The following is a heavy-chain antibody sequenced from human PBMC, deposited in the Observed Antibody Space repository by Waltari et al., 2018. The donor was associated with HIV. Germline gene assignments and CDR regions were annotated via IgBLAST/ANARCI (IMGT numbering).Heavy chain of an antibody. V-gene: IGHV1-69*01. Sequence: QVQLEQSGAEVKKPGSSVKVSCQANGGKRRHSFSWVRQAPGQGLEWLGGIIPIFGTPNYAQKFQGRVTISADESATSVYLEMKTLRSDDTATYFCACADRDQSGSYYIFDYWGQGSLVTVSS. J-gene: IGHJ4*02. CDR3: ACADRDQSGSYYIFDY. D-gene: IGHD1-26*01. CDR1: GGKRRHS. CDR2: IIPIFGTP.